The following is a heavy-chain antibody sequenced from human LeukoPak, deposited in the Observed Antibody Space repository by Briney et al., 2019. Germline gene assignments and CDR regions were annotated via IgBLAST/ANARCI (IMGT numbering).Heavy chain of an antibody. CDR1: GGSFSGYY. CDR2: INHSGST. V-gene: IGHV4-34*01. D-gene: IGHD2-8*01. Sequence: SETLSLTCAVYGGSFSGYYWSWIRQPPGKGLEWIGEINHSGSTNYNPSLKSRVTISVDTSKNQFSLNLSSVTAADTAVYFCVRDKGDDTKASSERFDYWGQGTLVTVSS. CDR3: VRDKGDDTKASSERFDY. J-gene: IGHJ4*02.